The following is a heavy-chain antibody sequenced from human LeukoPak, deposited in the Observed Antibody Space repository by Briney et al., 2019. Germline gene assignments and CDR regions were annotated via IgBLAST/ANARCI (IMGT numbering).Heavy chain of an antibody. Sequence: ASVKVSCKASGYTFTSFAMHWVRQAPGQRLEWMGWINAGNGNTKYSQEFQGRVTITRYTSASTAYMELSSLRSEDMAVYYCARGLAAAGKIYYYYYYYYMDVWGKGTTVTVSS. D-gene: IGHD6-13*01. CDR3: ARGLAAAGKIYYYYYYYYMDV. CDR2: INAGNGNT. J-gene: IGHJ6*03. V-gene: IGHV1-3*03. CDR1: GYTFTSFA.